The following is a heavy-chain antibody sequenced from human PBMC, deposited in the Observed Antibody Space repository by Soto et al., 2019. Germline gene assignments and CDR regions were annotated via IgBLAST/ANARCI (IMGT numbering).Heavy chain of an antibody. D-gene: IGHD3-10*01. CDR2: INPSSGGT. V-gene: IGHV1-2*04. J-gene: IGHJ4*02. CDR1: GYTFTCHY. CDR3: ARGGIGITMVRGVIKEFDY. Sequence: ASVKVSCKASGYTFTCHYMHWLRQAPGQGLEGMGWINPSSGGTNDAQKYQGWVTMTRDTSISTAYMELSRLSSDDTAVYYCARGGIGITMVRGVIKEFDYWGQGTLVTVSS.